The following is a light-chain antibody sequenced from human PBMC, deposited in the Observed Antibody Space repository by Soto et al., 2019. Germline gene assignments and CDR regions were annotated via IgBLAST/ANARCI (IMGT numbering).Light chain of an antibody. CDR3: QQYGTSPWK. V-gene: IGKV3-20*01. CDR1: QSVGSNY. Sequence: EIVLTQSPGTLSLSPGERATLSCRASQSVGSNYLAGYQQKPGQAPRLLNFAASRRATGIPDRFSVSGSGSGFTLTSTRLEPEDFAVYDGQQYGTSPWKFGRGTKVEIK. J-gene: IGKJ1*01. CDR2: AAS.